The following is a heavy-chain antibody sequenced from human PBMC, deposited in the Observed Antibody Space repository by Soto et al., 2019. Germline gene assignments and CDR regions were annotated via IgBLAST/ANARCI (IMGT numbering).Heavy chain of an antibody. CDR3: ARLSDLGYCSGGSCYSSGFWFDP. CDR2: IYYSGST. J-gene: IGHJ5*02. D-gene: IGHD2-15*01. V-gene: IGHV4-59*08. CDR1: GGSISSYY. Sequence: SETLSLTCTVSGGSISSYYWSWIRQPPGKGLEWIGYIYYSGSTNYNPSLKSRVTISVDTSKNQFSLKLSSVTAADTAVYYCARLSDLGYCSGGSCYSSGFWFDPWGQGTLVTVS.